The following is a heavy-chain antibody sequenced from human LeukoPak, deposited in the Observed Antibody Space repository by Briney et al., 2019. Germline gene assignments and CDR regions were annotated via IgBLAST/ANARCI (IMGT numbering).Heavy chain of an antibody. D-gene: IGHD6-19*01. Sequence: GESLRISCKGSGYSFTTYWIGWVRQRPGRGLEWMGIIYPGDSDTRYHPSFRGQVTMSADKSISTAYLQWNSLKASDTAMYYCARPVAGTTYHFDYWGRGTLVTVSS. CDR3: ARPVAGTTYHFDY. CDR2: IYPGDSDT. V-gene: IGHV5-51*01. J-gene: IGHJ4*02. CDR1: GYSFTTYW.